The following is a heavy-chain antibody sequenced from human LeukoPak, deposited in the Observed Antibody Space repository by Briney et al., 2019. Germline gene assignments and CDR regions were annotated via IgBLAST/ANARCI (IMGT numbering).Heavy chain of an antibody. J-gene: IGHJ4*02. Sequence: GASVKVSCKASGGTFSSYAISWVRQAPGQGLEWMGGIIPIFGTANYAQKFQGRVTITADKSTSTAYMELSSLRSEDTAVYYCARDETPEMAYGDWGQGTLVTVSS. CDR1: GGTFSSYA. D-gene: IGHD5-24*01. V-gene: IGHV1-69*06. CDR2: IIPIFGTA. CDR3: ARDETPEMAYGD.